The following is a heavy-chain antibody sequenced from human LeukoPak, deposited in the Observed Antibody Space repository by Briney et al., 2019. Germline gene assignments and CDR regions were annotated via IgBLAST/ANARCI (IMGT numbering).Heavy chain of an antibody. CDR1: GYTFTSYY. CDR3: ARGEVWIQLWPDY. D-gene: IGHD5-18*01. J-gene: IGHJ4*02. CDR2: INPSGGST. Sequence: ASVKVSCKASGYTFTSYYMHWVRQPPGQGLEWMGLINPSGGSTSYAQKFQGRVTMTRDMSTSTVYMELSSLRSEDTAVYYCARGEVWIQLWPDYWGQGTLVTVSS. V-gene: IGHV1-46*01.